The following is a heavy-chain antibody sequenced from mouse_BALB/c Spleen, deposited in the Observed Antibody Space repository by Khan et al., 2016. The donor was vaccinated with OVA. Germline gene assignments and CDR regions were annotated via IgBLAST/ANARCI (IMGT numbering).Heavy chain of an antibody. D-gene: IGHD3-1*01. J-gene: IGHJ3*01. CDR1: GYTFTSYD. CDR2: INPYNDYT. Sequence: EVQLQESGPELVKPGASVKMSCQASGYTFTSYDMYWVKQKPGQGLEWIGYINPYNDYTKFNEKFKGKATLTSDKSSSTAYMELSSLTSEDSAVYYCARGVLGQQTWFAYWGQGTLVTVSA. CDR3: ARGVLGQQTWFAY. V-gene: IGHV1S136*01.